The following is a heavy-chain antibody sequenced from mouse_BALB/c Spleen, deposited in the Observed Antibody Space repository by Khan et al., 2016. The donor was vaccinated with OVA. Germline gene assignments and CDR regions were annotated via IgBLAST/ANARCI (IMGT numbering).Heavy chain of an antibody. CDR2: IDPCNGGT. CDR3: ARGAFGY. V-gene: IGHV1S135*01. Sequence: VQLQQSGPELMKPGASVNISCKASGYSFTSYYIHWVKQSHGKSLEWIGYIDPCNGGTDYNQKFKGKATWTVDKSSSTAYMHLSSLTSEDSAVYYCARGAFGYWGQGPLVTVSA. CDR1: GYSFTSYY. J-gene: IGHJ3*01.